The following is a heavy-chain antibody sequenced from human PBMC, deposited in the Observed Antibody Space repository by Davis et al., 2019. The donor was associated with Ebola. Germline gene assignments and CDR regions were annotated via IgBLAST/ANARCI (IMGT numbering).Heavy chain of an antibody. CDR1: GGSISTTDHY. D-gene: IGHD3-22*01. CDR3: ARVGIEITMIVRGGWFDP. V-gene: IGHV4-39*07. Sequence: SETLSLTCTVSGGSISTTDHYWGWVRQTPGKGLEWIGTYYYGGSTYYRPSLRTRVTTSVDTSKNQFSLKLSSVTAADTAVYYCARVGIEITMIVRGGWFDPWGQGTLVTVSS. CDR2: YYYGGST. J-gene: IGHJ5*02.